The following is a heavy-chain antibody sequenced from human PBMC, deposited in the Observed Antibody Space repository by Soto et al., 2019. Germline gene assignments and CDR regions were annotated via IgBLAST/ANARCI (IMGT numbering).Heavy chain of an antibody. CDR1: GGSISSGGYY. D-gene: IGHD2-2*01. V-gene: IGHV4-31*03. Sequence: QVQLQESGPGLVKPSQTLSLTCTVSGGSISSGGYYWSWIRQHPGKGLEWIGYIFYSGSTYYNPSLKSRVTISVDTSKNQFSLKLSSVTAADTAVYYCASGERYCSSTSCYADWFDPWGQGTLVTVSS. CDR3: ASGERYCSSTSCYADWFDP. CDR2: IFYSGST. J-gene: IGHJ5*02.